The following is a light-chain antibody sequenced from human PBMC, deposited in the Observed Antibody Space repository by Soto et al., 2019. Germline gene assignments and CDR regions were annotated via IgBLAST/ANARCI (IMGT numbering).Light chain of an antibody. CDR3: QQYGRT. J-gene: IGKJ3*01. CDR1: QSVSSSY. Sequence: DIVLTQSPGTLSLSPGERATLSCRASQSVSSSYLAWYQQKPGQAPRLLIYGASSRATGIPDRFSGSGSGTDFTLTISRLEPEDFAVYYCQQYGRTFGPGTNVDIK. CDR2: GAS. V-gene: IGKV3-20*01.